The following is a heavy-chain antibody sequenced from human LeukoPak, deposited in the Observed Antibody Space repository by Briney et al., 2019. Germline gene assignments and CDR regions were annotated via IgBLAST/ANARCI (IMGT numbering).Heavy chain of an antibody. D-gene: IGHD2-15*01. J-gene: IGHJ4*02. V-gene: IGHV3-23*01. CDR2: ISGSGGST. Sequence: GGSLRLSYAASGFTFSSYAMSWVRQAPGKGLEWVSAISGSGGSTYYADSVKGRFTISRDNSKNTLYLQMNSLRAEDTAVYYCAKDTPPLGYCSGGSCYSSYWGQGTLVTVSS. CDR3: AKDTPPLGYCSGGSCYSSY. CDR1: GFTFSSYA.